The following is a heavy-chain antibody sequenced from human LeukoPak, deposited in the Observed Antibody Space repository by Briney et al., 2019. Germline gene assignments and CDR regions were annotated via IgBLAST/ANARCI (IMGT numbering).Heavy chain of an antibody. CDR1: GFTFDDYA. J-gene: IGHJ6*03. V-gene: IGHV3-9*01. CDR3: AKTSLSDASGHYYYMDV. CDR2: ISWNSGSI. Sequence: GGSLRLSCAASGFTFDDYAMHWVRQAPGKGLEWVSGISWNSGSIGYADSVKGRFTISRDNAKNSLYLQMNSLRTEDTALYYCAKTSLSDASGHYYYMDVWGKGTTVTVSS. D-gene: IGHD3-3*01.